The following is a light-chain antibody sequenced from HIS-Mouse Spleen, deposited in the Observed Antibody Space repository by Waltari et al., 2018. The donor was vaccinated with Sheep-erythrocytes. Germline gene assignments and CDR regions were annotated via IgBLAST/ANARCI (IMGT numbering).Light chain of an antibody. CDR1: QSVSSY. Sequence: EIVLTQSPATLSFSPGESATLSCRASQSVSSYLAGYQQKPGQAPRLLIYDASNRATGIPARFSGSGSGTDFTLTISSLEPEDFAVYYCQQRSNWYTFGQGTKLEIK. V-gene: IGKV3-11*01. CDR2: DAS. J-gene: IGKJ2*01. CDR3: QQRSNWYT.